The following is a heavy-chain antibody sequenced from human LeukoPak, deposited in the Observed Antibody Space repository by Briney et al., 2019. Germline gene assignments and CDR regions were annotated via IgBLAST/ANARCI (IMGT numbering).Heavy chain of an antibody. Sequence: GGSLRLSCAASGFTFSSYAMHWVRQAPGKGLEWVAVISYDGSNKYYADSVKGRFTISRDNSKNTLYLQMSSLRAEDTAVYYCARDAGQQPHDYWGQGTLVTVSP. V-gene: IGHV3-30-3*01. J-gene: IGHJ4*02. CDR2: ISYDGSNK. CDR1: GFTFSSYA. CDR3: ARDAGQQPHDY. D-gene: IGHD6-13*01.